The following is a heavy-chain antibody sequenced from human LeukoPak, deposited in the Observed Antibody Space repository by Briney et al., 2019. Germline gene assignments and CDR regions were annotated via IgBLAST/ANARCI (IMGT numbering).Heavy chain of an antibody. CDR3: ARQGSSLNYYHTYMDV. CDR1: GFTVSSNY. D-gene: IGHD6-6*01. CDR2: ISGSGGST. Sequence: GGSLRLSCAASGFTVSSNYMSWVRQAPGKGLEWVSAISGSGGSTYYADSVKGRFTISRDNSKNTLYLQMNSLRVEDTAVYYCARQGSSLNYYHTYMDVWGNGTTVIVSS. V-gene: IGHV3-66*02. J-gene: IGHJ6*03.